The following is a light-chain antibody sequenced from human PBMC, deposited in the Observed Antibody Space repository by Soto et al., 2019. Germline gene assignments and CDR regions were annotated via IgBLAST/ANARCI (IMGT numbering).Light chain of an antibody. J-gene: IGKJ3*01. CDR2: ADS. Sequence: DIQMTQSPASLSASVGDRVTITCRASQGISNYLAWYQQKPGKVPKLLIYADSILQSGVPPRFSGSGSGTDFTLTFSSLQPEDVATYYCQNYDSAPFTFDPGTKVDL. CDR3: QNYDSAPFT. V-gene: IGKV1-27*01. CDR1: QGISNY.